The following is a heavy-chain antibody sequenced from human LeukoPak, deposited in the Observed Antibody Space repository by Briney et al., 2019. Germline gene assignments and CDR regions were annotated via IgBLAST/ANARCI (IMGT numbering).Heavy chain of an antibody. CDR3: ARGATGGYYYYYGMDV. V-gene: IGHV3-30-3*01. D-gene: IGHD2-8*02. CDR2: ISYDGSNK. Sequence: GRSLRLSCAAFGFTFSSYAMHWVRQAPGKGLEWVAVISYDGSNKYYADSVKGRFTISRDNSKNTLYLQMNSLRAEDTAVYYCARGATGGYYYYYGMDVWGQGTLVTVSS. CDR1: GFTFSSYA. J-gene: IGHJ6*02.